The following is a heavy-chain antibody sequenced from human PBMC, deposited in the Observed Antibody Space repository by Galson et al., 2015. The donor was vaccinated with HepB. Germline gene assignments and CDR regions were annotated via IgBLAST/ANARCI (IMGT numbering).Heavy chain of an antibody. D-gene: IGHD6-13*01. CDR3: ARLKAVAAAGAGYLDY. V-gene: IGHV5-51*03. J-gene: IGHJ4*02. CDR1: GLSSGTNW. CDR2: IDLDDSET. Sequence: QSGAEVKKPGESLRISCKVSGLSSGTNWIAWVRQMPEKGLELMGIIDLDDSETRYSPSSEGQVTISADGSIDTAYLQWSSLKASDSAIYFCARLKAVAAAGAGYLDYWGQGALITVSS.